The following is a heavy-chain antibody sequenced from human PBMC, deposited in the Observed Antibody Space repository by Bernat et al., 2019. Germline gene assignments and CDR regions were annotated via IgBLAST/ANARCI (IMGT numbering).Heavy chain of an antibody. CDR3: ARGPLDDYGDYWDVHKPYFDY. CDR2: ISSNGGST. J-gene: IGHJ4*02. Sequence: EVQLVESGEGLVQPGGSLRLSCAASGFTFSSYAMHWVRQAPGKGLEYVSAISSNGGSTYYADSVKGRFTISRDNSKNTLYLQMGSLRAEDMDVYYCARGPLDDYGDYWDVHKPYFDYWGQGTLVTVSS. D-gene: IGHD4-17*01. CDR1: GFTFSSYA. V-gene: IGHV3-64*02.